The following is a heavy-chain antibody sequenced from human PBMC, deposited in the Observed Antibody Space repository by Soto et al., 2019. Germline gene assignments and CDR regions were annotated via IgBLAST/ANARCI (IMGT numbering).Heavy chain of an antibody. J-gene: IGHJ6*02. Sequence: GGSLRLSCAASGFTFSSYEMNWVRQAPGKGLEWVSYISSSGSTIYYADSVKGRFTISRDNAKNSLYLQMNSLRAENTAVYYCARGIVATGYYYYYYGMDVWGQGTTVTVS. CDR1: GFTFSSYE. CDR3: ARGIVATGYYYYYYGMDV. D-gene: IGHD5-12*01. V-gene: IGHV3-48*03. CDR2: ISSSGSTI.